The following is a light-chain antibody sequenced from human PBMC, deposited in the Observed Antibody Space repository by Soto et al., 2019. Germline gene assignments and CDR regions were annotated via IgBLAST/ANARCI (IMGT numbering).Light chain of an antibody. J-gene: IGKJ5*01. Sequence: IQLTQSPSSLSASVGDRVTITCRASQSISSYLNWYQQKPGKAPKLLIYAASSLQSGVPSRFSGSGSGTDFTLTISSLQPEDFATYYCQQSYSTPWTFGQGTRLEV. CDR1: QSISSY. CDR3: QQSYSTPWT. V-gene: IGKV1-39*01. CDR2: AAS.